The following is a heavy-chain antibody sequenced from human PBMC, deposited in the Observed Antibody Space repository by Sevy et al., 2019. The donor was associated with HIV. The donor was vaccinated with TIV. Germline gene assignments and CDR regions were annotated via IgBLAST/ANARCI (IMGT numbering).Heavy chain of an antibody. CDR3: ARDMGEILSSAFDY. D-gene: IGHD2-15*01. Sequence: GGSLRLSCAASGFTFSDFRMHWVPQAPGKGLEWVAVISYDARNTKYNPDSVKGRFTISRDNSKNTLYLQINSLRPEDTAIYYCARDMGEILSSAFDYWGQGTLVTVSS. V-gene: IGHV3-30*04. J-gene: IGHJ4*02. CDR1: GFTFSDFR. CDR2: ISYDARNTK.